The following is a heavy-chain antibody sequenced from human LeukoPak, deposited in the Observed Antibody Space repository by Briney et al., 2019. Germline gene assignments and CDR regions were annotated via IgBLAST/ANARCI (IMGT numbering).Heavy chain of an antibody. D-gene: IGHD2-15*01. CDR1: GGTFSDFA. J-gene: IGHJ3*02. Sequence: ASVKVSCKTSGGTFSDFAFSWVRQAPGQGLEWMGRIIPIFGATSYAQNFQGRVSITTDESTSTAYMELSSLRSEDTAVYYCARGYCSGDSCFHDAFDIWGQGTMVTASS. CDR3: ARGYCSGDSCFHDAFDI. V-gene: IGHV1-69*05. CDR2: IIPIFGAT.